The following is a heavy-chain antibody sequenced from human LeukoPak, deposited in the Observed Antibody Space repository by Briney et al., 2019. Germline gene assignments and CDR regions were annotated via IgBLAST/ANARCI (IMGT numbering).Heavy chain of an antibody. D-gene: IGHD5-12*01. J-gene: IGHJ4*02. CDR3: ARGRRGSRGVDY. CDR1: GGSISSSSYY. CDR2: IYYSGST. Sequence: PSETLSLTCTVSGGSISSSSYYWGWIRQPPGKGLEWIGSIYYSGSTYYNPSLKSRVTISVDTSKNQFSLKLGSVTAADTAVYYCARGRRGSRGVDYWGQGTLVTVSS. V-gene: IGHV4-39*01.